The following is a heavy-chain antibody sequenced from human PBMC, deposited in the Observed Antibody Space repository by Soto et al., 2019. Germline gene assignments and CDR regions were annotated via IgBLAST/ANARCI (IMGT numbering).Heavy chain of an antibody. V-gene: IGHV3-7*01. CDR1: GFTFSSYW. Sequence: EVQLVESGGGLVQPGGSLRLSCVASGFTFSSYWMSWVRQAPVKGLEWVGNIKQDGSEENYVDSLKGRFTISRDNAKNTMYLQMTSLRAEDTAVYYCAGIAATGRGWDFWGQGATVVVSS. J-gene: IGHJ6*02. CDR3: AGIAATGRGWDF. D-gene: IGHD6-13*01. CDR2: IKQDGSEE.